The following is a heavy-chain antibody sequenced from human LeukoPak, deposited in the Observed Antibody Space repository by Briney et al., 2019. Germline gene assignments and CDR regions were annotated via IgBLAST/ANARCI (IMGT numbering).Heavy chain of an antibody. Sequence: SETLSLTCTVSGGSISSGDYYWSWIRQPPGKGLEWIGYIYYSGSTYYNPSLKSRVTISVDTSKNQFSLKLSSVTAADTAVYYCARHDDFWRGWSFDYWGQGTLVTVSS. J-gene: IGHJ4*02. D-gene: IGHD3-3*01. CDR1: GGSISSGDYY. CDR2: IYYSGST. CDR3: ARHDDFWRGWSFDY. V-gene: IGHV4-30-4*08.